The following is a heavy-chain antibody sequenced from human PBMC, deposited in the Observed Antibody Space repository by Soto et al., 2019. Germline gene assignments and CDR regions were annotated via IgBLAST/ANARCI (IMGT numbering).Heavy chain of an antibody. CDR1: GYSFTSYW. Sequence: GESLKISCKGSGYSFTSYWIGWVRQMPGKGLEWMGIIYPGDSDTRYSPSFQGQVTISADKSISTAYLQWSSLKASDTAMYYCARQLRFLDRYYYYGMDVWGQGTTVTVS. J-gene: IGHJ6*02. V-gene: IGHV5-51*01. CDR2: IYPGDSDT. D-gene: IGHD3-3*01. CDR3: ARQLRFLDRYYYYGMDV.